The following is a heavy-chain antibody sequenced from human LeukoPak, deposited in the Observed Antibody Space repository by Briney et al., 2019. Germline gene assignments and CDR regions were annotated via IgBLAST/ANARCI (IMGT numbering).Heavy chain of an antibody. J-gene: IGHJ4*02. Sequence: GGSLRLSCAASGFTFSSYGMRWVRQAPGKGLEWVAVISYDGSNKYYADSVKGRFTISRDNSKNTLYLQMNSLRAEDTAVYYCAKAPNTSSGWAFDCWGQGTLVTVSS. CDR2: ISYDGSNK. D-gene: IGHD6-19*01. CDR3: AKAPNTSSGWAFDC. V-gene: IGHV3-30*18. CDR1: GFTFSSYG.